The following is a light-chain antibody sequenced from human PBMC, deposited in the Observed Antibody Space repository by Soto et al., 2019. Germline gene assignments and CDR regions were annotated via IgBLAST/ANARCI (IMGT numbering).Light chain of an antibody. J-gene: IGKJ3*01. CDR2: DAT. Sequence: DIQMTQSPSSLSASVGDRVPITCQATQDIRNYLNWYQHKPGKAPKLLTYDATNVEAGAPSRCSGRASGTVFPFIISSLQHDDIATYYCHQYDNLPYTFGHGTKVDIK. CDR1: QDIRNY. V-gene: IGKV1-33*01. CDR3: HQYDNLPYT.